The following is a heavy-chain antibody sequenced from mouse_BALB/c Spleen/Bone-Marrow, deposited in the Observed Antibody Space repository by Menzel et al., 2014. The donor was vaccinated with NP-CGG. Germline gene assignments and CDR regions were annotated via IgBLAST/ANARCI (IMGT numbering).Heavy chain of an antibody. J-gene: IGHJ4*01. V-gene: IGHV7-3*02. CDR3: AVRGITTATGAMDY. D-gene: IGHD1-2*01. CDR1: GFTFTDYY. Sequence: EVQGVESGGGLVQPGGSLRLSCATSGFTFTDYYMSWVRQPPGKALEWLGFIRNKANGYTTEYSAPVKGRFTISRDNSHSILYLQMNTLRAEDSATYYCAVRGITTATGAMDYWGQGTSVTVSS. CDR2: IRNKANGYTT.